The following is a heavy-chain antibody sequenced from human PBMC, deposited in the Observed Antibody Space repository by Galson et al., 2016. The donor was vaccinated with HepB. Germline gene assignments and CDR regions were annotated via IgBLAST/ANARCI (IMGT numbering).Heavy chain of an antibody. CDR3: AQHKASMSVGATNLQH. CDR1: GFIFKDYA. J-gene: IGHJ1*01. D-gene: IGHD5-24*01. CDR2: VSWNSGSI. Sequence: SLRLSCAASGFIFKDYAMHWVRQAPGKGLEWVSSVSWNSGSIGYADSVRGRFNISRDNAKNSLYLQMNSLRAEDTAFYYWAQHKASMSVGATNLQHWGQGTLVTVSS. V-gene: IGHV3-9*01.